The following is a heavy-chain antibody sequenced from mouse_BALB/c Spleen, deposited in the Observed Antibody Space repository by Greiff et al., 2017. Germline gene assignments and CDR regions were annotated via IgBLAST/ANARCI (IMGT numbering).Heavy chain of an antibody. CDR3: ARATYYGNYEGPWFAY. J-gene: IGHJ3*01. CDR2: INPSNGGT. CDR1: GYTFTSYY. D-gene: IGHD2-10*01. Sequence: QVHVKQSGAELVKPGASVKLSCKASGYTFTSYYMYWVKQRPGQGLEWIGEINPSNGGTNFNEKFKGKATLTADKSSSTAYMQLSSLTSEDSAVYFCARATYYGNYEGPWFAYWGQGTLVTVSA. V-gene: IGHV1-53*01.